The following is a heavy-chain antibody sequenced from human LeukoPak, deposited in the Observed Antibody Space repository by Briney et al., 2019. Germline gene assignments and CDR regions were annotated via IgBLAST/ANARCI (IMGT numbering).Heavy chain of an antibody. J-gene: IGHJ4*02. CDR1: GYTFTGYY. D-gene: IGHD1-26*01. Sequence: ASVKVSCKASGYTFTGYYIHWVRQAPGQGLDWMGRISPNNGGTNYAQKFQGRVTMTRDMSMSTAYMELSRLRSDDTAVYYCASTPQAKSGSYDWGQGTLGHRLL. V-gene: IGHV1-2*06. CDR3: ASTPQAKSGSYD. CDR2: ISPNNGGT.